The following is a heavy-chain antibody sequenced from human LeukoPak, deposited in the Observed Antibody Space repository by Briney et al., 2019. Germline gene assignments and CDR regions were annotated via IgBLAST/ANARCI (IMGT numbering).Heavy chain of an antibody. J-gene: IGHJ5*02. CDR3: ARDIGVWFGESTAGWFDP. CDR2: IYSGGST. CDR1: GFTVSSNY. D-gene: IGHD3-10*01. Sequence: PGGSLRLSCAASGFTVSSNYMSWVRQAPGKGLEWVSVIYSGGSTYYADSVKGRFTISRDNSKNTLYLQMNSLRAEDTAVYYCARDIGVWFGESTAGWFDPWGQGALVTVTS. V-gene: IGHV3-53*01.